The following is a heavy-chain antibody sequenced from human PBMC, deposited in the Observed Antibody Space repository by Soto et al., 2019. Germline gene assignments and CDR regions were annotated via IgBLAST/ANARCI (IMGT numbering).Heavy chain of an antibody. Sequence: LRLSCAASGFTFSSYEMIWVRQVPGEGLECLSYITRGGSIIHYADSVKGRFTISRDNAKNSLYLQMNSLRAEDSAVYYCASVWSGYSGAHFWGQGTLVTVS. D-gene: IGHD3-3*01. CDR2: ITRGGSII. J-gene: IGHJ4*02. CDR1: GFTFSSYE. CDR3: ASVWSGYSGAHF. V-gene: IGHV3-48*03.